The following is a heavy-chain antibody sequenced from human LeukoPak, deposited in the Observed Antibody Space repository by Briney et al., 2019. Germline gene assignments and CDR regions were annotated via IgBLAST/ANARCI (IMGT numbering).Heavy chain of an antibody. V-gene: IGHV3-23*01. CDR2: ISGSAPTT. Sequence: PGGSLRLSCAASGFTFSNFAMSWVRQAPGKGLEWVSVISGSAPTTYYADSVKGRFTISRDNSKNTLYLQMNSLRAEDTAEYYCARVPARTTFDIWGQGTMVTVSS. CDR3: ARVPARTTFDI. J-gene: IGHJ3*02. CDR1: GFTFSNFA. D-gene: IGHD3-10*01.